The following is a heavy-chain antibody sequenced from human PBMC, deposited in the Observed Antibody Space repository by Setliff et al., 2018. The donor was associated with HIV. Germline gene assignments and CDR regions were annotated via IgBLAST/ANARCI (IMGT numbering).Heavy chain of an antibody. Sequence: ASVKVSCKASGYTFTSYYMHWVRQAPGQGLEWMGIINPSGGSTSYAQKFQGRVTMTRGTSTGTVYMELRSLRSEDTAVYYCARVGERWLQFYYFDNWGQGTLVTVS. V-gene: IGHV1-46*01. CDR1: GYTFTSYY. CDR2: INPSGGST. CDR3: ARVGERWLQFYYFDN. D-gene: IGHD5-12*01. J-gene: IGHJ4*02.